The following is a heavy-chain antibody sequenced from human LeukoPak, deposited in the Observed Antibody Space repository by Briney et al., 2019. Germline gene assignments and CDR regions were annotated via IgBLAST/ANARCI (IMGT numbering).Heavy chain of an antibody. J-gene: IGHJ4*02. CDR2: IYSGGST. CDR3: ARTNYYDSSGSFDY. D-gene: IGHD3-22*01. Sequence: GGSLRLSCAASGFTVSSSYMSWVRQAPGKGLEWVSVIYSGGSTYYAESVKGRFTISRDNSKNSLYLQMNSLRDEDTAVYYCARTNYYDSSGSFDYWGQGTLVTVSS. CDR1: GFTVSSSY. V-gene: IGHV3-53*01.